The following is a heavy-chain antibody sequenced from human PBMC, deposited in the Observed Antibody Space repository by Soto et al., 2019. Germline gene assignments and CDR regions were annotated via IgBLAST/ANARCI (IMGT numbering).Heavy chain of an antibody. V-gene: IGHV4-61*01. CDR1: NASISSCRQY. CDR2: IYYSGST. CDR3: AREARLQYNYGYYYSGLDV. D-gene: IGHD5-18*01. Sequence: SETRSLTCPVSNASISSCRQYWSRIQQPPGKRLECIGDIYYSGSTNYNPSLKSRVTISVDTSKNQFSLKLSSVTAADTAVYYCAREARLQYNYGYYYSGLDVWGQGTTVTVSS. J-gene: IGHJ6*02.